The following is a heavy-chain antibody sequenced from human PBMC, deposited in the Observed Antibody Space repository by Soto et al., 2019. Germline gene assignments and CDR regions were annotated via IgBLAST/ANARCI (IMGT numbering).Heavy chain of an antibody. CDR2: ISGSGGST. CDR1: GFTFSSYA. D-gene: IGHD2-15*01. Sequence: EVQLLESGGGLVQPGGSLRLSCAASGFTFSSYAMSWVRQAPGKGLEWVSAISGSGGSTYYADSVKGRFTISRDNSKNTLYLQMNSLRAEDTAVYYCARDIVVVVAAHKSPFDYWGQGTLVTVSS. J-gene: IGHJ4*02. V-gene: IGHV3-23*01. CDR3: ARDIVVVVAAHKSPFDY.